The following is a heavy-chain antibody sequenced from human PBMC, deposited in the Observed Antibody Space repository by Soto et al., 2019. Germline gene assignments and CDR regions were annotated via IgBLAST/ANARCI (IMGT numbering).Heavy chain of an antibody. D-gene: IGHD3-10*01. CDR1: GGSISSSSYY. CDR3: ARLENYYGSGSYWSDRLRTEIVDY. Sequence: SETLSLTCTVSGGSISSSSYYWGWVRQPPGKGLEWIGSIYYSGSTYYNPSLKSRVTISVDASKNQFSLKLSSVTAADTAVYYCARLENYYGSGSYWSDRLRTEIVDYWGQGTLVTVSS. V-gene: IGHV4-39*01. J-gene: IGHJ4*02. CDR2: IYYSGST.